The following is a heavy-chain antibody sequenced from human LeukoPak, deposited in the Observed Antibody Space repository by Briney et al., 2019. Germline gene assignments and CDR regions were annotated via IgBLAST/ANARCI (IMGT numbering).Heavy chain of an antibody. CDR3: ARERTTYYYDSSGYPGEG. Sequence: SVKVSCKASGGTFSSYAISWVRQAPGQGLEWMGRIIPIFGTANYAQKFQGRVTITTDESTSTAYMELSSLRSEDTAVYCCARERTTYYYDSSGYPGEGWGQGTLVTVSS. CDR1: GGTFSSYA. D-gene: IGHD3-22*01. V-gene: IGHV1-69*05. J-gene: IGHJ4*02. CDR2: IIPIFGTA.